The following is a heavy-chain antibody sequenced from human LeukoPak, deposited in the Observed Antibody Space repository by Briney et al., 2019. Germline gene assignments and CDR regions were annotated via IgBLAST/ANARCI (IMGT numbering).Heavy chain of an antibody. CDR1: GGSISSYY. CDR3: ARGPPNYDFWSGQVMDV. V-gene: IGHV4-59*01. CDR2: IYYSGST. Sequence: SETLSLTCTVSGGSISSYYWSWIRQPPGKGLEWIGYIYYSGSTNYNPSLKSRVTISVDTSKNQFSLKLSSVTAADTAVYYCARGPPNYDFWSGQVMDVWGKGTTVTVSS. J-gene: IGHJ6*03. D-gene: IGHD3-3*01.